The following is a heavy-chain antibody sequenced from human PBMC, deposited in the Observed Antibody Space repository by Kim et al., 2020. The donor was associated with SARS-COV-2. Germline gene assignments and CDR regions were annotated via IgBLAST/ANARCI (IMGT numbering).Heavy chain of an antibody. D-gene: IGHD3-22*01. J-gene: IGHJ4*02. V-gene: IGHV4-4*02. CDR3: ARRGMGYDSSYL. Sequence: NYTPSLKSRVTISVDKSKNQFSLKLSSVTAADTAVYYCARRGMGYDSSYLWGQGTLVTVSS.